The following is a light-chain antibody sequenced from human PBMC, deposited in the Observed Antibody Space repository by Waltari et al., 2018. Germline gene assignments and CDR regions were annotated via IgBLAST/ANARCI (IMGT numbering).Light chain of an antibody. V-gene: IGKV1-12*01. J-gene: IGKJ5*01. Sequence: DIQMTQSPSSVSASVGDRVTITCRASQDISRWLAWYQQKAGKAPKFLIYDASTLQSGVPSRFSGSGSGTDFTLTISSLQPEDFATYYCQQRHSYPITFGQGTRLDIK. CDR1: QDISRW. CDR3: QQRHSYPIT. CDR2: DAS.